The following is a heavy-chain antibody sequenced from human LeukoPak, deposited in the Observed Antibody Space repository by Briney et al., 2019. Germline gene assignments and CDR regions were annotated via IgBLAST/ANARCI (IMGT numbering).Heavy chain of an antibody. V-gene: IGHV1-46*01. D-gene: IGHD2-15*01. CDR1: GYTFTSYY. J-gene: IGHJ4*02. CDR2: INPSGGST. Sequence: ASVKVSCKASGYTFTSYYMHWVRQAPGQGLEWMGIINPSGGSTSYAQKLQGRVTMTRDTSTSTVYMELSSLRSEDTAVYYCARDPGYCSGGSCYYFDYWGQGTLVTVSS. CDR3: ARDPGYCSGGSCYYFDY.